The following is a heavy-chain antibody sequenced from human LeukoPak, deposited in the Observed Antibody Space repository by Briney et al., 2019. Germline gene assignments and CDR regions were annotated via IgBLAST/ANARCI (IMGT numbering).Heavy chain of an antibody. CDR3: ARGVYHDSSGYYETPFDY. Sequence: SETLSLTCAVYGGSFSGYYWSWIRQPPGKGLEWIGEINHSGSTNCNPSLKSRVTISVDTSKNQFSLKLSSVTAADTAVYYCARGVYHDSSGYYETPFDYWGQGTLVTVPS. V-gene: IGHV4-34*01. D-gene: IGHD3-22*01. J-gene: IGHJ4*02. CDR1: GGSFSGYY. CDR2: INHSGST.